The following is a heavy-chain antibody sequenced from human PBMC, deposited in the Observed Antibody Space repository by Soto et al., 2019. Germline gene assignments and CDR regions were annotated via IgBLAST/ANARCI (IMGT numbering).Heavy chain of an antibody. J-gene: IGHJ4*02. CDR1: GFTFSSYA. CDR3: ARSRVNYGDYTGSVGFDY. Sequence: QVQLVESGGGVVQPGRSLRLSCAASGFTFSSYAMHWVRQAPGKGLEWVAVISYDGRVKDYADSVKGRFTISRDNSKNSVYLQMNSLRAEVTGRYCCARSRVNYGDYTGSVGFDYWGQGTLVAVSS. V-gene: IGHV3-30*04. CDR2: ISYDGRVK. D-gene: IGHD4-17*01.